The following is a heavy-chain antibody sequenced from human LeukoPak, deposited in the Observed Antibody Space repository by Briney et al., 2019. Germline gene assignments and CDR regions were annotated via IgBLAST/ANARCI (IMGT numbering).Heavy chain of an antibody. J-gene: IGHJ4*02. D-gene: IGHD6-6*01. CDR3: AKEKNSYSSSSGQGY. CDR1: GFTFSSYG. V-gene: IGHV3-30*02. CDR2: IRYDGSNK. Sequence: GGSLRLSCAASGFTFSSYGMHWVRQAPGKGLEWVAFIRYDGSNKYYADSVKGRLTISRDNSKNTPYLQMTSLRGDDTAVYYCAKEKNSYSSSSGQGYWGQGTLVTVSS.